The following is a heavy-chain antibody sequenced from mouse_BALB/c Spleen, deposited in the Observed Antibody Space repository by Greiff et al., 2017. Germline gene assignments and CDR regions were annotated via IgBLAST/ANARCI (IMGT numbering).Heavy chain of an antibody. V-gene: IGHV7-3*02. CDR2: IRNKANGYTT. CDR1: GFTFTDYY. D-gene: IGHD2-5*01. CDR3: AGAYDSNYWYFDV. J-gene: IGHJ1*01. Sequence: EVQGVESGGGLVQPGGSLRLSCATSGFTFTDYYMSWVRQPPGKALEWLGFIRNKANGYTTEYNASVKGRFTISRDNSQSILYLQMNALRAKASATSYYAGAYDSNYWYFDVWGAGTTVTVSS.